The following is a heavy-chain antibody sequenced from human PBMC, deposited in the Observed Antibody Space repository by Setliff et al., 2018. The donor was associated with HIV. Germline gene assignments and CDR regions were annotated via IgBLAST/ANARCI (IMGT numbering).Heavy chain of an antibody. J-gene: IGHJ4*02. D-gene: IGHD3-22*01. CDR1: GYTFSSFA. CDR2: IIPILGIA. CDR3: ARDHDSSAYTYFDY. Sequence: ASVKVSCKASGYTFSSFAMSWVRQAPGQGLEWMGGIIPILGIANYAQKFKGRVTITADKSTSTVYMELRSLRSEDTAVYYCARDHDSSAYTYFDYWGQGTLVTVSS. V-gene: IGHV1-69*10.